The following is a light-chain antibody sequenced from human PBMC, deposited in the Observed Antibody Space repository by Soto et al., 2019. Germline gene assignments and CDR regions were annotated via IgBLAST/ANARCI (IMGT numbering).Light chain of an antibody. CDR3: CSYAGSPCYV. V-gene: IGLV2-23*02. CDR2: EVS. J-gene: IGLJ1*01. CDR1: SSDVGSYNL. Sequence: QSALTQPASVSGSPGQSITISCTGTSSDVGSYNLVSWYQQHPGKAPKLMIYEVSKRPSGVSNRFSGSKSGNTASLTISGLQAEDEADYYCCSYAGSPCYVFGTGTKVTVL.